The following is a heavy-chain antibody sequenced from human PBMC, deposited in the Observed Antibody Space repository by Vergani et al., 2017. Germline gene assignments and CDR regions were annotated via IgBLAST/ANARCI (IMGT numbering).Heavy chain of an antibody. CDR1: GFIFNTYW. CDR2: ISSSGSTI. Sequence: VQLVESGGGLVQPGGSLRLSCAASGFIFNTYWMSWIRQAPGKGLEWVSYISSSGSTIYYADSVKGRFTISRDNAKNSLYLQMNSLRAEDTAVYYCARVGYSAYYYYMDVWGKGTTVTVSS. CDR3: ARVGYSAYYYYMDV. D-gene: IGHD2-15*01. J-gene: IGHJ6*03. V-gene: IGHV3-11*01.